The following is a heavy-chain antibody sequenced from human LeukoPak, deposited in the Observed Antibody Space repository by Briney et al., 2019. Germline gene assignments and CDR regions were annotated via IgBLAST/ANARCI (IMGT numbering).Heavy chain of an antibody. CDR1: GYTFTSYD. Sequence: ASVKVSCKASGYTFTSYDINWVRQATGQGLEWMGWMNPNSGNTGYAQKFQGRVTITADESTSTAYMELSSLRSEDTAVYYCARGPFINNYYYYMDVWGKGTTVTISS. CDR3: ARGPFINNYYYYMDV. J-gene: IGHJ6*03. CDR2: MNPNSGNT. D-gene: IGHD3-10*01. V-gene: IGHV1-8*01.